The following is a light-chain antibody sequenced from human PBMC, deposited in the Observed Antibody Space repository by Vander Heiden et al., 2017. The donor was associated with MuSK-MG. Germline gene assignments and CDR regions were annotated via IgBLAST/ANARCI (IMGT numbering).Light chain of an antibody. Sequence: EIVLTQSPGTLSLSPGERATLSCRASQSVSSSYLAWYQQKPGQAPRLLIYGASSRATGIPDRFSGSGSGTDFTLTISILEPEDFAVYYCRQDGSSPGAFGHGTKVDIK. CDR1: QSVSSSY. CDR3: RQDGSSPGA. V-gene: IGKV3-20*01. CDR2: GAS. J-gene: IGKJ3*01.